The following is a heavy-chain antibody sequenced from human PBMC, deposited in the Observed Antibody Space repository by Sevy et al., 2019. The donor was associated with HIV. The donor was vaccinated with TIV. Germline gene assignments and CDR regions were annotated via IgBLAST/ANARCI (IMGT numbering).Heavy chain of an antibody. D-gene: IGHD2-8*02. CDR2: IKSKPDGGTT. CDR1: GFTFSHAW. Sequence: GGSLRLSCAASGFTFSHAWMSWVRQAPGKGLEWVGRIKSKPDGGTTDYAAPVKARITMSRDDSKNTLFLQMNSLKTEDTAVYYCSTDPIIVLLVTDGMDVWGQGTTVTVSS. J-gene: IGHJ6*02. CDR3: STDPIIVLLVTDGMDV. V-gene: IGHV3-15*01.